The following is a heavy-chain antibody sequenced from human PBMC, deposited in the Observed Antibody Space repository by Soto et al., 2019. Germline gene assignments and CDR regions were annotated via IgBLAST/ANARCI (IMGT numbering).Heavy chain of an antibody. J-gene: IGHJ4*02. CDR1: GFTFSSYA. CDR2: ISGSGGST. CDR3: AKVGVAAAGPDFYYFDY. V-gene: IGHV3-23*01. D-gene: IGHD6-13*01. Sequence: GGSLRLSSAASGFTFSSYAMSWVRQAPGKGLEWVSAISGSGGSTYYADSVKGRFTISRDNSKNTLYLQMNSLRAEDTAVYYCAKVGVAAAGPDFYYFDYWGQGTLVTVSS.